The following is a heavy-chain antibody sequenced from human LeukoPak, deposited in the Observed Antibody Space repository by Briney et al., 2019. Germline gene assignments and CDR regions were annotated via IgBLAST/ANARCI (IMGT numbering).Heavy chain of an antibody. CDR2: IYTSGST. J-gene: IGHJ4*02. Sequence: SQTLSRTCTVSGGSISSGSYYWSWIRQPAGKGLEWIGHIYTSGSTNYNPSLKSRVTISVDTSENQLFLKLSSVTAADTAVYYCARSYYGSGSYQGYWGQGTLVTVSS. CDR3: ARSYYGSGSYQGY. D-gene: IGHD3-10*01. CDR1: GGSISSGSYY. V-gene: IGHV4-61*09.